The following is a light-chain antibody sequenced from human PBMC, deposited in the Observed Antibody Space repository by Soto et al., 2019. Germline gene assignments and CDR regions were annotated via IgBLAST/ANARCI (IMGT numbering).Light chain of an antibody. CDR2: KTG. J-gene: IGLJ2*01. V-gene: IGLV1-47*01. CDR3: ETWDSSLSGTPVV. Sequence: QLVLTQPPSASGTPGQRVNISCSGGSSNIGLNYVYWYQQLPGTAPKLLIYKTGERPSGVPDRFSGSKSGTSASLAISGLRSEDEAEYYCETWDSSLSGTPVVFGGGTKLTVL. CDR1: SSNIGLNY.